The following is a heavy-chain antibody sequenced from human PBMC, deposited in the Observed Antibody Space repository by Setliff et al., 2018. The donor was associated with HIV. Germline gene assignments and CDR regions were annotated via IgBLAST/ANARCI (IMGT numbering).Heavy chain of an antibody. Sequence: LSLTCTISGDSISNYFWTWIRQPPGKALEWIGYIHHNGDTNFNPSLKSRVTISIDTSNNQISLRLSSVTAADTAMYYCVRDDYGYNGKGFDYWGPGTLVTISS. CDR2: IHHNGDT. CDR1: GDSISNYF. V-gene: IGHV4-4*08. D-gene: IGHD4-17*01. J-gene: IGHJ4*02. CDR3: VRDDYGYNGKGFDY.